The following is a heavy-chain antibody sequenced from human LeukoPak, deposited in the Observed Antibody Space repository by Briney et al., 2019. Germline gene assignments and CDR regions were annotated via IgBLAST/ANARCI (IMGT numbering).Heavy chain of an antibody. V-gene: IGHV4-34*01. CDR2: INHSGSS. CDR3: ARGSRTPDY. J-gene: IGHJ4*02. Sequence: PSEILSLTCDVYGGSFSGYYWSWIRQHPGKGLEWIGEINHSGSSSFNPSLKSRATISVDTSKIHFSLRLSSVTAADTAVYYCARGSRTPDYWGQGTQVTVSS. CDR1: GGSFSGYY.